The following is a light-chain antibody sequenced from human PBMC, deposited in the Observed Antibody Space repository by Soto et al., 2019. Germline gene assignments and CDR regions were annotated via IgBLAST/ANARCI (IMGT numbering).Light chain of an antibody. CDR1: SRDVGGYNY. CDR2: EVS. Sequence: QSALTQPASVSGSPGQSITISCTGTSRDVGGYNYVSWHQQHPGKAPKVIITEVSNRPSGVSNRFSGSKSGNTASLTISGLQAEDEADYYCSSYISSSPFVVFGGGTQVTVL. CDR3: SSYISSSPFVV. J-gene: IGLJ2*01. V-gene: IGLV2-14*01.